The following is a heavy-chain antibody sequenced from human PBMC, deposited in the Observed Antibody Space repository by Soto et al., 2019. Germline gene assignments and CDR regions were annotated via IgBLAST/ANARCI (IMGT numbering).Heavy chain of an antibody. Sequence: GGSLRLSCGASGFIFSSYSMHWVRQAPGKGLEWVTVISYDGTGSYYADSVKGRFTIFRDNSKNTVYLQMNSLRAEDTAVYYCAKPLFYSDRWYFDYWGQGT. CDR2: ISYDGTGS. J-gene: IGHJ4*02. CDR1: GFIFSSYS. D-gene: IGHD3-9*01. V-gene: IGHV3-30*18. CDR3: AKPLFYSDRWYFDY.